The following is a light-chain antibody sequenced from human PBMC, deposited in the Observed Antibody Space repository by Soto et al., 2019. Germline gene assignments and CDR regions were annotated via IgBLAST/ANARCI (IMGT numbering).Light chain of an antibody. J-gene: IGKJ3*01. CDR2: GAS. Sequence: EIVLTQAPGTLSLSPGERVTLSCRASQSVTRSFLAWYQQKPGQAPRLLIYGASSRATGIPDRFSGSGSGTDFTLTISRLEPEDFAVYYCHQYGSSPQAFGPWNKVDIK. V-gene: IGKV3-20*01. CDR1: QSVTRSF. CDR3: HQYGSSPQA.